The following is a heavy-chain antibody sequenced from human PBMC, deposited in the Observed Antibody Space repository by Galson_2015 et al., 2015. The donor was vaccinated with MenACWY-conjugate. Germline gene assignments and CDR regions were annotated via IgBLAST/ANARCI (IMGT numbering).Heavy chain of an antibody. Sequence: SLRLSCAASGFNLNIYWMHWVRQAPGKGLVWVSHINSDVVSTSYADSVKGRFSISRDNAKSTLYLQMNNLRAEDTAVYYCVALSGSSLGDYWGQGTLVTVSS. J-gene: IGHJ4*02. CDR3: VALSGSSLGDY. D-gene: IGHD1-26*01. V-gene: IGHV3-74*01. CDR1: GFNLNIYW. CDR2: INSDVVST.